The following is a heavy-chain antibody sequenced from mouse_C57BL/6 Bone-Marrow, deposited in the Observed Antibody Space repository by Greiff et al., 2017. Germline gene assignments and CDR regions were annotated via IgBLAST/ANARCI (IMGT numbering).Heavy chain of an antibody. CDR3: ARRWAY. D-gene: IGHD1-1*02. Sequence: QVQLQQSGAELVRPGTSVKVSCKASGYAFTNYLIEWVKQRPGQGLEWIGVINPGSGGTNYNEKFKGKATLTADKSSSTAYMQLSSLTSEEAAVYFCARRWAYWGQGTLVTVSA. CDR2: INPGSGGT. V-gene: IGHV1-54*01. J-gene: IGHJ3*01. CDR1: GYAFTNYL.